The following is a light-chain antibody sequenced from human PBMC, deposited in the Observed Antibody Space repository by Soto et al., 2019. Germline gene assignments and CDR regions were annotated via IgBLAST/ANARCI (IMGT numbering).Light chain of an antibody. CDR1: HSVSIK. V-gene: IGKV3-20*01. Sequence: DNMLPQSXGTLSLSAREXXXXXGTASHSVSIKLALYQKXPAHSPSLLISGAXKIDNGISDRLRGSGYGTDLTLNISRLQPEDFAVYYCQQYGSSGTFGQGTKVEIK. CDR2: GAX. CDR3: QQYGSSGT. J-gene: IGKJ1*01.